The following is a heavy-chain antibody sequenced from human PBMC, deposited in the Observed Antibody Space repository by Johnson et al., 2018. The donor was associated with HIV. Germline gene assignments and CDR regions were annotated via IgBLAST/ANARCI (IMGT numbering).Heavy chain of an antibody. CDR3: AKDSKRELVQGKDAFDF. CDR2: ISYDGSNK. CDR1: GFTFSSYA. V-gene: IGHV3-30-3*01. J-gene: IGHJ3*01. Sequence: QVQLVESGGGVVQPGRSLRLSCAASGFTFSSYAMHWVRQAPGKGLEWVAVISYDGSNKYYAYSVKGRFTISRDNSKNTLYLQMNSLRAEDTAVYYCAKDSKRELVQGKDAFDFWGQGTMVIVSS. D-gene: IGHD4-11*01.